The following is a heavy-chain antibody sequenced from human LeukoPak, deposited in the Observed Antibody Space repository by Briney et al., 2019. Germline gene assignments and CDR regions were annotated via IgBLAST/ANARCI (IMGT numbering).Heavy chain of an antibody. Sequence: PGGSLRLSCAASGFTFSSYWMSWVRQAPGKGLEWVANIKRDGSDKYYVGSVEGRFTISRDNSKNTLYLQMNSLRAEDTAVYYCAKIDHITIFGVAVWGQGTLVIVSS. CDR1: GFTFSSYW. J-gene: IGHJ4*02. D-gene: IGHD3-3*01. V-gene: IGHV3-7*03. CDR2: IKRDGSDK. CDR3: AKIDHITIFGVAV.